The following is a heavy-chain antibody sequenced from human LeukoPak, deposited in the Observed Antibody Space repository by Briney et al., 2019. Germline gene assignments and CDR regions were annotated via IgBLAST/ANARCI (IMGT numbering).Heavy chain of an antibody. CDR3: AKEDHGDPDY. J-gene: IGHJ4*02. V-gene: IGHV3-30*18. Sequence: QSGGSLRLSCAASGFTFSSYGMHWVRQAPGKGLEWVAVISYDGSNKYYADSVKGRFTISRDNSKDTLYLQMNSLRAEDTAVYYCAKEDHGDPDYWGQGTLVTVSS. D-gene: IGHD4-17*01. CDR2: ISYDGSNK. CDR1: GFTFSSYG.